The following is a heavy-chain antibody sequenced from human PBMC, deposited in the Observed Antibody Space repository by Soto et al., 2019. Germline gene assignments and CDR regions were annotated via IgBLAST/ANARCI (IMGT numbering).Heavy chain of an antibody. Sequence: GGSLRLSCAASGFTFSNAWMSWVRQAPGKGLEWVGRIKSKTDGGTTDYAAPVKGRITISRDDSKNTLYLQMNSLKTEDTAVYYCTSFEYSSPTRAFDIWGQGTMVTVSS. J-gene: IGHJ3*02. V-gene: IGHV3-15*01. D-gene: IGHD6-6*01. CDR3: TSFEYSSPTRAFDI. CDR1: GFTFSNAW. CDR2: IKSKTDGGTT.